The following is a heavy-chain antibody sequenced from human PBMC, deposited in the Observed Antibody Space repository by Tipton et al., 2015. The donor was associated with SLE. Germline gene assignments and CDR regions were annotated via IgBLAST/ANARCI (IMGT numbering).Heavy chain of an antibody. V-gene: IGHV4-34*01. CDR2: INHSGST. J-gene: IGHJ4*02. CDR1: GGSFSDYY. Sequence: TLSLTCAVYGGSFSDYYWSWIRQPPGKGLEWIGEINHSGSTNYNPSLKSRVTISVDTSKNQLSLKLSSVTAADTAVYYCARTSYGSGSYQHWGQGTLVIVS. CDR3: ARTSYGSGSYQH. D-gene: IGHD3-10*01.